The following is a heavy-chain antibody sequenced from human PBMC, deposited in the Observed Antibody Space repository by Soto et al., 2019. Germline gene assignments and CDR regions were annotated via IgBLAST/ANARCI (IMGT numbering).Heavy chain of an antibody. CDR1: GYTFTTYD. CDR3: ARRKERSGPHYFDY. D-gene: IGHD6-25*01. Sequence: ASVKVSCKASGYTFTTYDISWVRQATGQGLEWMGWMNPYNGNTGYAQKFQGRVTATRNTSISTVYMELSGLRPDDTAVYYCARRKERSGPHYFDYWGQGSQVTVSS. J-gene: IGHJ4*02. V-gene: IGHV1-8*01. CDR2: MNPYNGNT.